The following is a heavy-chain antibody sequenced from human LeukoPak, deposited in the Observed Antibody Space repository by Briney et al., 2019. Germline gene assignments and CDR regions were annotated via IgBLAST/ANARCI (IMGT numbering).Heavy chain of an antibody. D-gene: IGHD2-8*01. CDR2: IKSKTDGGTT. CDR3: TTEDIVLMVYASSTFDY. Sequence: PGGSLRLSCAASGFTFSNAWMSWVRQALGKGLEWVGRIKSKTDGGTTDYAAPVKGRFTISRDDSKNTLYLQMNSLKTEDTAVYYCTTEDIVLMVYASSTFDYWGQGTLVTVSP. CDR1: GFTFSNAW. V-gene: IGHV3-15*01. J-gene: IGHJ4*02.